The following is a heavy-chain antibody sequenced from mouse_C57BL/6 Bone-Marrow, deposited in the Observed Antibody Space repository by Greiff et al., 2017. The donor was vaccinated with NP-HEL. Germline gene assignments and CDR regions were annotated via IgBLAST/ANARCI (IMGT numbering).Heavy chain of an antibody. CDR3: ARDRGYGSSPWYFDV. Sequence: DVMLVESGGGLVKPGGSLKLSCAASGFTFSSYAMSWVRQTPEKRLEWVATISDGGSYTYYPDNVKGRFTISRDNAKNNLYLQMSHLKSEDTAMYYCARDRGYGSSPWYFDVWGTGTTVTVSS. V-gene: IGHV5-4*01. J-gene: IGHJ1*03. CDR2: ISDGGSYT. CDR1: GFTFSSYA. D-gene: IGHD1-1*01.